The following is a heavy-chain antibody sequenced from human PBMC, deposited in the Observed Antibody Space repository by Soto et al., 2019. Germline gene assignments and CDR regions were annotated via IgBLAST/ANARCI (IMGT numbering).Heavy chain of an antibody. CDR3: ARLAYCGSDCFFDY. CDR2: IYPPDSNT. CDR1: GYTFTNDN. J-gene: IGHJ4*02. D-gene: IGHD2-21*02. Sequence: PGESLKISCQYSGYTFTNDNIAWVRQMPGKGLEWMGIIYPPDSNTQYSPSFRGQVTFSVDRSISTAYLQWGSLKASDTAMYFCARLAYCGSDCFFDYWGQGTLVTVSS. V-gene: IGHV5-51*01.